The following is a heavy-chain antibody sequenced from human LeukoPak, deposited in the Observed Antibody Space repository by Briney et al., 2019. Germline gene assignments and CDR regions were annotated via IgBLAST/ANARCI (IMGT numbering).Heavy chain of an antibody. CDR3: AKGLYSGPGSGKEYFQN. CDR2: IWYDGSNK. CDR1: GFTFSSYG. V-gene: IGHV3-33*06. D-gene: IGHD5-12*01. Sequence: PGGSLRLSCAASGFTFSSYGMHWVRQAPGKGLEWVAVIWYDGSNKYYADSVKGRFTISRDNSKNTLYLQMNSLRAEDTAVYYCAKGLYSGPGSGKEYFQNWGQGTLVTVSS. J-gene: IGHJ1*01.